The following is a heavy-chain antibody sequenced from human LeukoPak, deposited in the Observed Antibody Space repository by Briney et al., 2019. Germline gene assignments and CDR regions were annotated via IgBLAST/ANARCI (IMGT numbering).Heavy chain of an antibody. Sequence: GRSLRLSCAASGFTFSSNAMHWVRQAPGKGLEWVAVISYDGSNKYYADSVKGRFTISRDNSKNTLYLQMNSLRAEDTAVYYCARDHYGSGDSYYYGMDVWGQGTTVTVSS. CDR1: GFTFSSNA. CDR3: ARDHYGSGDSYYYGMDV. CDR2: ISYDGSNK. J-gene: IGHJ6*02. D-gene: IGHD3-10*01. V-gene: IGHV3-30-3*01.